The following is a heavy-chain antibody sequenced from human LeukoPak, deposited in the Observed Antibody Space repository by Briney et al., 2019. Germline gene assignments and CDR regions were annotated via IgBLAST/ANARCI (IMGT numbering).Heavy chain of an antibody. V-gene: IGHV1-18*01. D-gene: IGHD3-10*01. Sequence: GASVTVSCKASGYTFTSYGISWVRQAPGQGLEWMGWISAYNGNTNYAQKLQGRVTMTTDTSTSTAYTELRSLRSDDTAVYYCARGVLLWFGELFAFDIWGQGTMVTVSS. CDR1: GYTFTSYG. J-gene: IGHJ3*02. CDR3: ARGVLLWFGELFAFDI. CDR2: ISAYNGNT.